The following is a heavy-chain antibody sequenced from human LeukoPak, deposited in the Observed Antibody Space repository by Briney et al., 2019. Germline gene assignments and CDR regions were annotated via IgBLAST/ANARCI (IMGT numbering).Heavy chain of an antibody. CDR1: GFTFSSYA. CDR3: AKDIRDSSSWYIAFDI. D-gene: IGHD6-13*01. CDR2: ISGSGGST. J-gene: IGHJ3*02. V-gene: IGHV3-23*01. Sequence: PGGSLRLSCAASGFTFSSYAMSWVRQAPGKGLEWVSAISGSGGSTYYADSVKGRFTISRDNSKNTLYLQMNSLRAEDTAVYYCAKDIRDSSSWYIAFDIRGQGTMVTVSS.